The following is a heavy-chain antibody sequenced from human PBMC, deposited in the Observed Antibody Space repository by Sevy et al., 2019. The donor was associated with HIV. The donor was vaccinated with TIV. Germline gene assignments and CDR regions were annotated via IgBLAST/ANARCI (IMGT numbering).Heavy chain of an antibody. CDR2: ISGSGGST. D-gene: IGHD5-18*01. CDR1: GFTFSSYA. Sequence: GGSLRLSCAASGFTFSSYAMSWVRQAPGKGLEWVSAISGSGGSTYYADSVKGRFTISRGNSKNTLYLQMNSLRAEDTAVYYCAKSGGGSYGRPRAFDYWGQGTLVTVSS. J-gene: IGHJ4*02. CDR3: AKSGGGSYGRPRAFDY. V-gene: IGHV3-23*01.